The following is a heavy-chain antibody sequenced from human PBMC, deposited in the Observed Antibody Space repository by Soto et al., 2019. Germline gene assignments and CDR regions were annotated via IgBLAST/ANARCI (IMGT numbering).Heavy chain of an antibody. V-gene: IGHV3-33*01. CDR1: GFTFSSYG. J-gene: IGHJ3*02. CDR2: IWYDGSNK. Sequence: GGSLRLSCAASGFTFSSYGMHWVRQAPGKGLEWVAVIWYDGSNKYYADSVKGRFTISRDNSKNTLYLQMNSLRAEDTAVYYCAREDLRITIFGVVYDAFDIWGQGTMVTVSS. D-gene: IGHD3-3*01. CDR3: AREDLRITIFGVVYDAFDI.